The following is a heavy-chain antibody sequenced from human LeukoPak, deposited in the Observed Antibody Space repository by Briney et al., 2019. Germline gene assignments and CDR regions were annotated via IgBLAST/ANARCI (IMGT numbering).Heavy chain of an antibody. CDR1: GFTFSTYG. CDR2: IRHDGGNK. D-gene: IGHD2-21*02. CDR3: EAYCGGDCYPRGLEY. Sequence: GGSPRLSCVASGFTFSTYGMHWVRQAPGKGLEWVAFIRHDGGNKYHADSVKGRFTISRDNSKNTLYLQMNSLRTEDTAVYYCEAYCGGDCYPRGLEYWGQGILVTVSS. J-gene: IGHJ4*02. V-gene: IGHV3-30*02.